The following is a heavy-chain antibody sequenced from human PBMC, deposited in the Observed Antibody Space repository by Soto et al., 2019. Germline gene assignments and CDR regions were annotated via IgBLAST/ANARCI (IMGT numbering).Heavy chain of an antibody. Sequence: PSETLSLTCTVSGDSISSGGYYWGWIRQPPGKGLEWIGSIYYSGNTFYNPSLKSRVTISRDTSRNQFSLRLSSVTAADTAVYYCGGREVYGDGVDVWGQGTTVTVSS. D-gene: IGHD4-17*01. J-gene: IGHJ6*02. CDR3: GGREVYGDGVDV. V-gene: IGHV4-39*01. CDR1: GDSISSGGYY. CDR2: IYYSGNT.